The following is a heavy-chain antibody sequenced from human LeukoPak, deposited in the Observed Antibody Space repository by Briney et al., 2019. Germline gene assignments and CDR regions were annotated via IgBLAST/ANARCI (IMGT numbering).Heavy chain of an antibody. CDR1: GDSVSSSY. J-gene: IGHJ4*02. CDR2: ISDTGST. D-gene: IGHD6-19*01. CDR3: ARAVTGGDRSRFYSGGWYYFDN. V-gene: IGHV4-59*08. Sequence: SETLSLTCTVFGDSVSSSYWSWIRQPPGKRLEWIGYISDTGSTNYNPSLKGRVTISIHSSPNQFSLELGSVTATDTAIYYCARAVTGGDRSRFYSGGWYYFDNWGQGTLVTVSS.